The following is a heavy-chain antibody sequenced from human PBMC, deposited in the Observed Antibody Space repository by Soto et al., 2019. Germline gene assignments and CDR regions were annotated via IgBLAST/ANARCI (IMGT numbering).Heavy chain of an antibody. CDR1: GFTFSSYA. J-gene: IGHJ4*02. D-gene: IGHD3-22*01. CDR3: ARGRNYYDSSGYYF. CDR2: ISYDGSNK. V-gene: IGHV3-30-3*01. Sequence: QVPLVESGGGVVQPGRSLRLSCAASGFTFSSYAMHWVRQAPGKGLEWVAVISYDGSNKYYADSVKGRFTISRDNSKNTLYLQMNSLRAEDTAVYYCARGRNYYDSSGYYFWGQGTLVTVSS.